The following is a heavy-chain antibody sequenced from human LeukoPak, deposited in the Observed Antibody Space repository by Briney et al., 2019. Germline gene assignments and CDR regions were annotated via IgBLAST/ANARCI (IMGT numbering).Heavy chain of an antibody. CDR1: GFTFDDYG. CDR2: INWNGGST. D-gene: IGHD6-19*01. V-gene: IGHV3-20*04. Sequence: GGSLRLSCAASGFTFDDYGMSWVRQAPGKGLEWVSGINWNGGSTGYADSVKGRFTISRDNAKNSLYLQMNSLRAEDTALYYCAREKPIAVAGTGYFEYWGHGTLVTVSS. J-gene: IGHJ4*01. CDR3: AREKPIAVAGTGYFEY.